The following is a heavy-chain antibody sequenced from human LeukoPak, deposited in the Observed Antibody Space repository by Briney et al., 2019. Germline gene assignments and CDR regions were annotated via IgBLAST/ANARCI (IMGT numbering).Heavy chain of an antibody. V-gene: IGHV4-38-2*01. CDR2: IFHSGST. Sequence: SETLSLTCAVSGYSISSGYYWGWIRQPPGKGLGWIATIFHSGSTYYNPSLESRVTISVDTSRNQFSLRLRSVTAADTAMYYCARHSQWGIIPWAFDVWGQGTMVTVSS. J-gene: IGHJ3*01. D-gene: IGHD3-16*02. CDR3: ARHSQWGIIPWAFDV. CDR1: GYSISSGYY.